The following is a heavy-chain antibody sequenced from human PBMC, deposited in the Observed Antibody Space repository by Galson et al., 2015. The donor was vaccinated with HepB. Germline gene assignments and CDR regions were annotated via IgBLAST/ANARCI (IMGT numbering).Heavy chain of an antibody. V-gene: IGHV1-69*13. Sequence: SVKVSCKASGGTFSSYAISWVRQAPGQGLEWMGGIIPIFGTANYAQKFQGRVTITADESTSTAYMELSSLRSEDTAVYYCATLLTAAGTSSGYYYYMDVWGKGTTVTVSS. J-gene: IGHJ6*03. CDR1: GGTFSSYA. CDR3: ATLLTAAGTSSGYYYYMDV. CDR2: IIPIFGTA. D-gene: IGHD6-13*01.